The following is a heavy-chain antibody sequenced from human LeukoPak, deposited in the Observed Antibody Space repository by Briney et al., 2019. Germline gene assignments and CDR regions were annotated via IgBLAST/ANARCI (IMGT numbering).Heavy chain of an antibody. CDR3: ARHKEDSSVDY. D-gene: IGHD6-13*01. CDR2: IYYSGST. CDR1: GGSISSSSYS. J-gene: IGHJ4*02. V-gene: IGHV4-39*01. Sequence: PSETLSLTCTVSGGSISSSSYSWGWIRQPPGKGLEWVGSIYYSGSTYYNPSLKSRVTISVDTSKNQFSLKLSSVTAADTAVYHCARHKEDSSVDYWGQGTLVSVSS.